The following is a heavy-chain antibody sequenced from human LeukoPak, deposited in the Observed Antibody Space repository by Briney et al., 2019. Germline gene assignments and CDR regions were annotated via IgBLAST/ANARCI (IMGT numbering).Heavy chain of an antibody. CDR1: GFTFNTYV. V-gene: IGHV3-23*01. CDR3: AKDYAMIEVVTLFDN. D-gene: IGHD3-22*01. CDR2: ISENGGST. J-gene: IGHJ4*02. Sequence: PGGSLRLSCAASGFTFNTYVMSWVRQAPGKGLEWVSGISENGGSTYYADSVRGRFIIFRDNSKNTLYLQMNSLRAEDTAVYYCAKDYAMIEVVTLFDNWGQGTLVTVSS.